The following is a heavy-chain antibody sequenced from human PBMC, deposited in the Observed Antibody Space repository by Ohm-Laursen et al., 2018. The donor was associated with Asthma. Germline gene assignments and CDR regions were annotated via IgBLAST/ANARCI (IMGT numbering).Heavy chain of an antibody. CDR2: ISFHGYNQ. D-gene: IGHD2-15*01. Sequence: SLRLSCAASGFTFSSYGMHWVRQAPGKGLELVAIISFHGYNQYYTDSVRGRFTISRDNSRSTLYLQMNSLRPEDTAVYYCAKDSSEVVAADEYWGQGTLVTVSS. V-gene: IGHV3-30*18. CDR1: GFTFSSYG. CDR3: AKDSSEVVAADEY. J-gene: IGHJ4*02.